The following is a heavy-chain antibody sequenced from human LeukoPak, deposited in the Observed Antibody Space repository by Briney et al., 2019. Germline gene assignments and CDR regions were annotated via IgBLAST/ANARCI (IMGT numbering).Heavy chain of an antibody. Sequence: PSETLSLTCTVSGGSISSSSYYWGWIRQPPGKGLEWIGRIYTSGSTNYNPSLKSRVTISVDTSKNQFSLKLSSVTAADTAVYYCARGDYSYFDLWGRGTLVTVSS. CDR2: IYTSGST. CDR3: ARGDYSYFDL. CDR1: GGSISSSSYY. J-gene: IGHJ2*01. V-gene: IGHV4-39*07.